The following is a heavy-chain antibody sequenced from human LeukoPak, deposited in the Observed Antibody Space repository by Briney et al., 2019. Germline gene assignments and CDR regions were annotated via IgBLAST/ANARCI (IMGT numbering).Heavy chain of an antibody. D-gene: IGHD4-17*01. V-gene: IGHV4-4*02. CDR3: ARVGDNDAFDI. J-gene: IGHJ3*02. Sequence: SETLSLTCAVSGASISSGWWWSWVRQPPGKGLEWIGEIHHSGSTHYNPSLKSRVTLSVDTSKNQFSLKMTSVAAADTAIYYCARVGDNDAFDIWGQGTMVTVSS. CDR1: GASISSGWW. CDR2: IHHSGST.